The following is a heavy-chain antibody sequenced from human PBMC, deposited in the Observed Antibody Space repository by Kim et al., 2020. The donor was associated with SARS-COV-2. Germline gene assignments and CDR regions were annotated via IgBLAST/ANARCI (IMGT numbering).Heavy chain of an antibody. V-gene: IGHV3-30*04. D-gene: IGHD3-16*02. J-gene: IGHJ3*02. CDR1: GFTFSSYA. CDR3: ARDLSRAFDI. Sequence: GGSLRLSCAASGFTFSSYAMHWVRQAPGQGLEWVAVISYDGSNKYYADSVKGRFTISRDNSKNTLYLQMNSLRAEDTAVYYCARDLSRAFDIWGQGTMVTVSS. CDR2: ISYDGSNK.